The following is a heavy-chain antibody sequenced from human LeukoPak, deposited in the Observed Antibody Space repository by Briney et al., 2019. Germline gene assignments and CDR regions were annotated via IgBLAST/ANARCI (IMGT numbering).Heavy chain of an antibody. Sequence: SETLSLXCTVSGGSISSYYWSWMRQSPGKGLEWIGYIYYSGNTNYNPSLKSRVTISIDTSKNQFSLKLSSVTAADTAVYYCARVGYSYGLDYWGQGTLVSVSS. CDR1: GGSISSYY. D-gene: IGHD5-18*01. J-gene: IGHJ4*02. V-gene: IGHV4-59*01. CDR2: IYYSGNT. CDR3: ARVGYSYGLDY.